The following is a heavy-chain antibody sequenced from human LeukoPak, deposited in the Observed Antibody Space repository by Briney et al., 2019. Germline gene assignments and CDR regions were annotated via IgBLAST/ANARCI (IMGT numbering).Heavy chain of an antibody. J-gene: IGHJ4*02. CDR3: ASSYYYDSSGISDVDN. V-gene: IGHV4-31*03. CDR2: IHYSGRT. Sequence: PSETLSLTCTVSGGSISSGSYYWSWIRQHPGRGLECIGYIHYSGRTYYNPSLKSRVIISIDTSKNQLSLKLSSVTAADTAVYYCASSYYYDSSGISDVDNWGQGTLVTVSS. CDR1: GGSISSGSYY. D-gene: IGHD3-22*01.